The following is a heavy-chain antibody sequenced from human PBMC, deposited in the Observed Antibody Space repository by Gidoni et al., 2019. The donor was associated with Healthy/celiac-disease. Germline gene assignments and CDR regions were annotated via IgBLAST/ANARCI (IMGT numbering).Heavy chain of an antibody. CDR3: ASHSRDFDY. CDR2: INHSGST. CDR1: GGSFSGYY. Sequence: QVQLQQWGAGLLKPSETLSLTCAVYGGSFSGYYWSWIRQPPGKGLAWIGEINHSGSTNYNPSLKSRVTISVDTAKNQFSLKLSSVTAADTAVYYCASHSRDFDYWGQGTLVTVSS. J-gene: IGHJ4*02. V-gene: IGHV4-34*01.